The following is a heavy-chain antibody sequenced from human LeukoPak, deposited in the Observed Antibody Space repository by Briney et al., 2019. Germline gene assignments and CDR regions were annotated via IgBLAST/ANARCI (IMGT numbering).Heavy chain of an antibody. V-gene: IGHV3-30*09. CDR3: ARDFFDWLLSYYFYTVDV. J-gene: IGHJ6*02. CDR1: GFTFSSYP. D-gene: IGHD3-9*01. CDR2: LSNDGGSK. Sequence: GGSLRLSCAASGFTFSSYPMHWVRQAPGKGLEWVAVLSNDGGSKYYADSVKGRFAISRDNSKNTLYLQMNSLRAEDTAVYYCARDFFDWLLSYYFYTVDVWGQGTTVTVSS.